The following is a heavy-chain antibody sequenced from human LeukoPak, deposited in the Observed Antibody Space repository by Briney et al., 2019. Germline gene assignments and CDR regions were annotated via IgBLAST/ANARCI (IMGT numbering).Heavy chain of an antibody. D-gene: IGHD4-17*01. V-gene: IGHV4-59*01. CDR2: IYYGTKN. J-gene: IGHJ4*02. CDR3: ARVDDYDDSGYFDY. CDR1: GDSIAGYF. Sequence: SEPLSLTCNVSGDSIAGYFWSWIRQPPGQGLEWIGSIYYGTKNIYNPSLHRPLTLSLDMTQNQVSLKVSSVTAADTAIYFCARVDDYDDSGYFDYWGQGILVTVSS.